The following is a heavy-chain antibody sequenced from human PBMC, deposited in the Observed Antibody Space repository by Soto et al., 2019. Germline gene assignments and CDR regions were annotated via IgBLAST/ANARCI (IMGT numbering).Heavy chain of an antibody. V-gene: IGHV4-39*01. CDR3: ARKSDALWFGEERTFDI. CDR1: GGSISSSSYY. D-gene: IGHD3-10*01. CDR2: IYYSGST. Sequence: QLQLQESGPGLVKPSETLSLTCTVSGGSISSSSYYWGWIRQPPGKGLEWIGSIYYSGSTYYNPTLKSRVTISVDTSKNQFSLKRSSVNAADTAVYYCARKSDALWFGEERTFDIWGQGTMVTVSS. J-gene: IGHJ3*02.